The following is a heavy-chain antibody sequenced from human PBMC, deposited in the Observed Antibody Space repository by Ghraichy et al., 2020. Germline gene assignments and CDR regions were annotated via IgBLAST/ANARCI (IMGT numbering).Heavy chain of an antibody. V-gene: IGHV4-31*03. D-gene: IGHD3-22*01. J-gene: IGHJ4*02. CDR2: IYYSGST. CDR1: GGSISSGGYY. CDR3: ARARYYYDSSGYYRSDRATVVDY. Sequence: SETLSLTCTVSGGSISSGGYYWSWIRQHPGKGLEWIGYIYYSGSTYYNPSLKSRVTISVDTSKNQFSLKLSSVTAADTAVYYCARARYYYDSSGYYRSDRATVVDYWGQGTLVTVSS.